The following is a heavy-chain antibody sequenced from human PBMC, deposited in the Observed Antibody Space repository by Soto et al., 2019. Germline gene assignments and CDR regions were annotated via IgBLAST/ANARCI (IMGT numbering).Heavy chain of an antibody. CDR3: ARALDR. CDR1: GCSISSGGYS. V-gene: IGHV4-30-2*01. J-gene: IGHJ4*01. CDR2: TYHSGST. Sequence: SETLSLTCAVSGCSISSGGYSWSWIRQPPGKGLEWIGYTYHSGSTYYNPSLKSRVTISVDRSKNQFSLELSSVTAADTAVYYCARALDRWGQGTLVTVSS.